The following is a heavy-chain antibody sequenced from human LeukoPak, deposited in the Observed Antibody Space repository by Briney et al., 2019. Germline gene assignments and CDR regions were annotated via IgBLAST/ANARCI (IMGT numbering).Heavy chain of an antibody. CDR2: IYYSGST. J-gene: IGHJ4*02. Sequence: SETLSLTCTVSGGSISSGDYYWSWIRQPPGKGLEWIGYIYYSGSTYYNPSLKSRVTISVDTSKNQFSLKLSSVTAADTAVYYCARAPTMVRGVIFDYWGQGTLVIVSS. CDR1: GGSISSGDYY. V-gene: IGHV4-30-4*01. D-gene: IGHD3-10*01. CDR3: ARAPTMVRGVIFDY.